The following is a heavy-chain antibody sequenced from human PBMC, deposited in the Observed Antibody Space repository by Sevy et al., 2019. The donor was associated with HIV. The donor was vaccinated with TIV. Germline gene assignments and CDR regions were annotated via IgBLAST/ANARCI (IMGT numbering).Heavy chain of an antibody. CDR2: ISSSSDYI. CDR3: AKVATYSSSSGERRPNDY. V-gene: IGHV3-21*01. D-gene: IGHD6-6*01. Sequence: GGSLRLSCGASGFTFSHYNMNWVRQAPGKGLEWVSSISSSSDYIYYGDSMKGRFTISRDNAKNSLHLQMNSLTVEDTAVYYCAKVATYSSSSGERRPNDYWGQGTLVTVSS. J-gene: IGHJ4*02. CDR1: GFTFSHYN.